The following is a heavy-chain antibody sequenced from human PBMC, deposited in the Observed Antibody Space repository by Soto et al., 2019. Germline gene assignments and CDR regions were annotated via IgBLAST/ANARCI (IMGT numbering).Heavy chain of an antibody. CDR2: ISYDGSNK. D-gene: IGHD3-10*01. CDR3: APWFSAFDY. V-gene: IGHV3-30*03. CDR1: GFTFSSYG. J-gene: IGHJ4*02. Sequence: QVQLVESGGGVVQPGRSLRLSCAASGFTFSSYGMHWVRQAPGKGLEWVAVISYDGSNKYYADSVKGRFTISRDNYKNTQYLQMNSLRAEDTAVYYFAPWFSAFDYWGQGTLVTVSS.